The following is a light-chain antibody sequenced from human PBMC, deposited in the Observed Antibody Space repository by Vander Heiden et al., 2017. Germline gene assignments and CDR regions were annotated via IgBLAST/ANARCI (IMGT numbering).Light chain of an antibody. Sequence: EIVMTQSPLSLPVTPGEPASISCMSSQILLHSNGLNYLDWYRQKQGQSPQLLIYLGSNRASGVPDRFSGSGSGTDFTLRSNRVEAGDAGVYYCMQALQRPFTFGPGTKVDI. CDR3: MQALQRPFT. CDR1: QILLHSNGLNY. J-gene: IGKJ3*01. CDR2: LGS. V-gene: IGKV2-28*01.